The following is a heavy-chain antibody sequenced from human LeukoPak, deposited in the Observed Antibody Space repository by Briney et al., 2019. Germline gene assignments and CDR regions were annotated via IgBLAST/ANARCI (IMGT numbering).Heavy chain of an antibody. Sequence: SVKVSCKASGGTFSSYAISWVRQAPGQGLEWMGGIIPIFGTANYAQKFQGRVTITADKSTSTAYMELSSLRSEDTALYYCAKDFRQLDGFDYWGQGTLVTVSS. V-gene: IGHV1-69*06. CDR2: IIPIFGTA. J-gene: IGHJ4*02. D-gene: IGHD1-1*01. CDR3: AKDFRQLDGFDY. CDR1: GGTFSSYA.